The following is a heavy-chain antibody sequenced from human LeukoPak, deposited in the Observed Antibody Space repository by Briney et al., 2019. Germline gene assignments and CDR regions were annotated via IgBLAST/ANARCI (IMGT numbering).Heavy chain of an antibody. J-gene: IGHJ6*02. D-gene: IGHD2-15*01. CDR3: ARDGYCRGGSCYPDYYYYGMDV. Sequence: ASVKVSCKASGGTFSSYAISWVRQAPGQGLEWMGRIIPILGIANYAQKFQGRVTITADKSTSTAYMELSSLRSEDTAVYYCARDGYCRGGSCYPDYYYYGMDVWGQGTTVTVSS. CDR2: IIPILGIA. CDR1: GGTFSSYA. V-gene: IGHV1-69*04.